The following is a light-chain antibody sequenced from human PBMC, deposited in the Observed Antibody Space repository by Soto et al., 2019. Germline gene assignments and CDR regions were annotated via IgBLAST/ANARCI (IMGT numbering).Light chain of an antibody. CDR1: QSISSW. V-gene: IGKV1-5*01. CDR2: DAS. CDR3: QQYETFSGT. Sequence: DIQVTHAPSTRAASVGDRVTITCRASQSISSWLAWYQQKPGKAPKLLIYDASSLESGVPSRFSGSGSGTEFTLTIASLQPDDFATYYCQQYETFSGTFGPGNKVAIK. J-gene: IGKJ1*01.